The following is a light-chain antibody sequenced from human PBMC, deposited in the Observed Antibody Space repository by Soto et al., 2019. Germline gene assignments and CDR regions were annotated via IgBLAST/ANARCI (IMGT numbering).Light chain of an antibody. CDR1: QSVSSSY. CDR2: DAS. J-gene: IGKJ1*01. Sequence: EIVLTQSPATLSLSPGASATLSCRASQSVSSSYLAWYQQKPGQAPRLLIYDASNRATGIPARFSGSGSGTDFTLTISSLQSEDFAVYFCQQYADWPKTVGQGTKVDIK. CDR3: QQYADWPKT. V-gene: IGKV3-11*01.